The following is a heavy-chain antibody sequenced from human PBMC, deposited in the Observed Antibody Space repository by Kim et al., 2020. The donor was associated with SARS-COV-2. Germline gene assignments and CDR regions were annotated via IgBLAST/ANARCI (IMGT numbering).Heavy chain of an antibody. CDR3: AKEIAAIGIPWFDY. Sequence: ADSVKGRFTNSRDKSKNTLYLQMDSLRVEDTAIYYCAKEIAAIGIPWFDYWGQGTLVTVSS. D-gene: IGHD6-13*01. V-gene: IGHV3-23*01. J-gene: IGHJ4*02.